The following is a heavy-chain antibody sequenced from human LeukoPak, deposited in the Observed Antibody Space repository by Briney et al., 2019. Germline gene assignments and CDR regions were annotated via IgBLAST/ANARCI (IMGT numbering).Heavy chain of an antibody. CDR1: GGSFSGYY. J-gene: IGHJ3*02. V-gene: IGHV4-34*01. CDR3: ATDVYYDILTGYYYAFDI. CDR2: INHSGST. Sequence: SETLSLTCAVYGGSFSGYYWSWIRQPPGKGLEWIGEINHSGSTNYNPSLKSRVTISVDTSKNQFSLKLSSVTAADTAVYYCATDVYYDILTGYYYAFDIWGQGTMVTVSS. D-gene: IGHD3-9*01.